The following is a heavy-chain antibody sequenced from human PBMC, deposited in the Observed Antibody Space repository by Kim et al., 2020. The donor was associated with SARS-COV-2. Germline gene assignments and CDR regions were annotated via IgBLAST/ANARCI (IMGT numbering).Heavy chain of an antibody. D-gene: IGHD5-12*01. V-gene: IGHV3-74*01. Sequence: SGKGRFTISTDNAKNTLYLQMNGLRAEDTAVYYCARDLGSGYDWGGWFDYWGQGTLVTVSS. CDR3: ARDLGSGYDWGGWFDY. J-gene: IGHJ4*02.